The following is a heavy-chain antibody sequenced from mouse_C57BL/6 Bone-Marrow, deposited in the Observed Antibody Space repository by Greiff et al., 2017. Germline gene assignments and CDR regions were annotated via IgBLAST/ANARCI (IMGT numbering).Heavy chain of an antibody. Sequence: VQLQQPGAELVKPGASVKLSCKASGYTFTSYWMQWVKQRPGKGLEWIGEIDPSDSYTNYNHKFKGKAILTVDTASSTAYMQLSSLKYEDSAVYYGARGGIYYGNYDLFDYWGQGTTLTVSS. J-gene: IGHJ2*01. CDR1: GYTFTSYW. CDR2: IDPSDSYT. V-gene: IGHV1-50*01. D-gene: IGHD2-1*01. CDR3: ARGGIYYGNYDLFDY.